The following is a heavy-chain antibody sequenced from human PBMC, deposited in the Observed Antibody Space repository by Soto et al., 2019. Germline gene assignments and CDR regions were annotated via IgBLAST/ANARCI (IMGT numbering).Heavy chain of an antibody. V-gene: IGHV3-66*01. D-gene: IGHD3-16*01. Sequence: EEQLVESGGDLVQPGGSLRLSCAASGFTVSNNYMSWVCQAPGKGLEWVSLIYSGGSTYYADSVKGRFTIYRDSSKHTLYLPMNSLRAEDTAMYYCAAYSHKGYWGQGTLVTVSS. J-gene: IGHJ4*02. CDR3: AAYSHKGY. CDR2: IYSGGST. CDR1: GFTVSNNY.